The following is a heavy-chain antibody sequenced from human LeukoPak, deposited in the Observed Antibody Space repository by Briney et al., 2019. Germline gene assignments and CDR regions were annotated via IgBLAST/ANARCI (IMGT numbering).Heavy chain of an antibody. CDR2: INPNSGGT. CDR1: GYTFTGYY. D-gene: IGHD3-16*02. Sequence: ASVKVSCKASGYTFTGYYMHWVRQAPGQGLEWMGWINPNSGGTNYAQKFKGRVTITRDTSISTAYMELSRLRSDDTAVYYCARDLPGFTIYDYVWGSYRPFDYWGQGTLVTVSS. CDR3: ARDLPGFTIYDYVWGSYRPFDY. V-gene: IGHV1-2*02. J-gene: IGHJ4*02.